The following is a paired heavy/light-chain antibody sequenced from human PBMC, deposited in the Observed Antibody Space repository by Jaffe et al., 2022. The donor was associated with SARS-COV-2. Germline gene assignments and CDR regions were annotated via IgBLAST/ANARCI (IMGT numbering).Light chain of an antibody. Sequence: DIQMTHSPSSLSASVGDRVTITCRASQSIGRYLNWYQQKPGKAPKVLIYAASSLQDGAPSRFSGSGSGTDFTLTINVLQPEDFATYYCQQSYTAPWTFGQGTKVEI. CDR2: AAS. V-gene: IGKV1-39*01. CDR1: QSIGRY. J-gene: IGKJ1*01. CDR3: QQSYTAPWT.
Heavy chain of an antibody. D-gene: IGHD3-22*01. J-gene: IGHJ4*02. CDR3: ARRRLADRLSREGGPGTFDY. CDR1: GGSFSGYF. CDR2: INDSGDI. V-gene: IGHV4-34*01. Sequence: QVQLQQWGAGLLKPSETLSFTCAVYGGSFSGYFWNWIRQTPEKGLEWIGEINDSGDINYNPSLQSRVTISADTSKNQFSLKMTSVTAADTAVYYCARRRLADRLSREGGPGTFDYWGQGTLVTVSS.